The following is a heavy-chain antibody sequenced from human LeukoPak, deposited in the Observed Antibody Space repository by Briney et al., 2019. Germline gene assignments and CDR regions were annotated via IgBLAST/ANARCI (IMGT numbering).Heavy chain of an antibody. CDR1: GYTFTSYG. D-gene: IGHD6-13*01. CDR3: ARGLWEQLGNDAFDI. Sequence: ASVKVSCTASGYTFTSYGISWVRQAHGQGLEWMGWISAYNGNTNYAQKLQGRVTMTTDTSTSTAYMELRSLRSDDTAVYYCARGLWEQLGNDAFDISGQGTMVTVSS. J-gene: IGHJ3*02. V-gene: IGHV1-18*01. CDR2: ISAYNGNT.